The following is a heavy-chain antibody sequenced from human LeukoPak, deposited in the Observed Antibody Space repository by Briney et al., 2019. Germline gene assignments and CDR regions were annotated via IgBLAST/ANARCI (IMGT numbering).Heavy chain of an antibody. CDR1: GFTFSTYA. Sequence: GGPLRLSCAASGFTFSTYAMSWVRQAPGKGLEWLSTIVGGGRDTFYAHSVKARFAASRDNSKNTLYLQMSSLRAEDTAVYFCAKNRGANYYNYYMDVWGKGTTVTVSS. V-gene: IGHV3-23*01. CDR3: AKNRGANYYNYYMDV. D-gene: IGHD4/OR15-4a*01. CDR2: IVGGGRDT. J-gene: IGHJ6*03.